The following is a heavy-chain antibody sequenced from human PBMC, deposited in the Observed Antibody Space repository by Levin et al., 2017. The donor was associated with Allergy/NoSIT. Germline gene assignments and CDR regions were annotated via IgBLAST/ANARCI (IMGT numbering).Heavy chain of an antibody. D-gene: IGHD6-13*01. CDR2: ISWNSNSM. V-gene: IGHV3-9*01. CDR1: GFTFDDYG. Sequence: GGSLRLSCAASGFTFDDYGMHWVRQAPGKGLEWVSSISWNSNSMGYVDSVKGRFTISRDNAKNSLYLQMNSLRPEDTALYYCAKDRRSWYDGGIDYWGQGTLVTVSS. J-gene: IGHJ4*02. CDR3: AKDRRSWYDGGIDY.